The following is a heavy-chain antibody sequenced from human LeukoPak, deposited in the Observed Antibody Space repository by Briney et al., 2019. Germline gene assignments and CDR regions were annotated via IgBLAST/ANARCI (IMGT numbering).Heavy chain of an antibody. J-gene: IGHJ4*02. D-gene: IGHD6-19*01. CDR2: ISGSGGST. Sequence: GGSLRLSCAASGFTFSSYAMSWVRQAPGKGLEWVSAISGSGGSTYYADSVKGRFTISRDNSKNTLYLQMNSLRAEDTAVYYCAKDRDIGGRAVAGTRGFGYWGQGTLVTVSS. CDR3: AKDRDIGGRAVAGTRGFGY. V-gene: IGHV3-23*01. CDR1: GFTFSSYA.